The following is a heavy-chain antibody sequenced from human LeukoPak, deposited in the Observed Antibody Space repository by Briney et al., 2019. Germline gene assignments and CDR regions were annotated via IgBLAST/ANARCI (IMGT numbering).Heavy chain of an antibody. CDR1: GGSISSGGHS. CDR3: ARLRGYSGSIDY. D-gene: IGHD5-18*01. CDR2: IYHSGST. J-gene: IGHJ4*02. Sequence: SQTLSLTCAVSGGSISSGGHSWSWIRQPPGKGLEWIGYIYHSGSTYYNPSLKSRVTISVDRSKNQFSLKLSSVTAADTAVYYRARLRGYSGSIDYWGQGTLVTVSS. V-gene: IGHV4-30-2*01.